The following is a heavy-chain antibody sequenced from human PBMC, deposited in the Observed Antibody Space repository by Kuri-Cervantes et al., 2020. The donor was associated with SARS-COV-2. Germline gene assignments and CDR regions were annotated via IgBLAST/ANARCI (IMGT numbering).Heavy chain of an antibody. D-gene: IGHD2-2*01. V-gene: IGHV4-61*02. Sequence: SETLSLTCTVSGGSISSGSYYWSWIRQPAGKGLEWIGRIYTSGSTNYNPSLKSRVTISVDTSKNQFSLKLSSVTAADTAVYYCARVDCSSTSCYYFYWGQGTLVTVSS. CDR3: ARVDCSSTSCYYFY. CDR2: IYTSGST. CDR1: GGSISSGSYY. J-gene: IGHJ4*02.